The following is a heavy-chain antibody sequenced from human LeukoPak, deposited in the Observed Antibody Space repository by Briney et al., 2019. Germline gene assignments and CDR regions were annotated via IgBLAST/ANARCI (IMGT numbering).Heavy chain of an antibody. D-gene: IGHD6-13*01. Sequence: TSETLSLTCTVSGGSISSSSYYWGWIRQPPGKGLEWIGSIYYSGSTYYNPSLKSRVTISVDTSKNQFSLKLSSVTAADTAVYYCARGPSFIDRIAAASFDYWGQGTLVTVSS. CDR2: IYYSGST. J-gene: IGHJ4*02. CDR3: ARGPSFIDRIAAASFDY. V-gene: IGHV4-39*07. CDR1: GGSISSSSYY.